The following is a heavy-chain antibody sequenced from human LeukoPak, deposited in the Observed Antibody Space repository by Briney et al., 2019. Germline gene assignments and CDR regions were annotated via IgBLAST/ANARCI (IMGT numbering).Heavy chain of an antibody. CDR2: IYYSGST. CDR3: ARGAHAYYFDY. J-gene: IGHJ4*02. D-gene: IGHD3-16*01. V-gene: IGHV4-59*01. Sequence: SETLSLTCTVSGGSISSYYWSWIRQPPGKGLEWIGYIYYSGSTNYNPSLKSRVTISVDTSKNQFSLELSSVTAADTAVYYCARGAHAYYFDYWGQGTLVTVSS. CDR1: GGSISSYY.